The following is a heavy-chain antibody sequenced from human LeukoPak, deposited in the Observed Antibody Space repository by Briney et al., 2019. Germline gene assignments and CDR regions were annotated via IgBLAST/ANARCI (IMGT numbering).Heavy chain of an antibody. V-gene: IGHV3-23*01. D-gene: IGHD2-2*01. CDR2: ISGSGGST. CDR1: GFTFSSYA. Sequence: GGSLRLSCAASGFTFSSYAMSWVRQAPGKGLEWVSAISGSGGSTYYADSVKGRFTISRDNSKNTLYLQMNSLRAEDTAVYYCARRSTSTRHFDYWGQGTLVTVSS. CDR3: ARRSTSTRHFDY. J-gene: IGHJ4*02.